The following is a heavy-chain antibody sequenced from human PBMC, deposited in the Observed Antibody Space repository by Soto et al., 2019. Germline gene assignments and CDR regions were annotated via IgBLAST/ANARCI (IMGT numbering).Heavy chain of an antibody. CDR2: VNAYNGNT. V-gene: IGHV1-18*01. Sequence: QVQLVQSGAEVKKPGASVKVSCKASGYTFTSYGISWVRQAPGQGLEWMGWVNAYNGNTNYAQKFQGRVTMTTDTSTSTAYMALRSLRSDARAVYYCARAAVSGRPGFDYWGQGTLVTVSS. D-gene: IGHD6-19*01. J-gene: IGHJ4*02. CDR3: ARAAVSGRPGFDY. CDR1: GYTFTSYG.